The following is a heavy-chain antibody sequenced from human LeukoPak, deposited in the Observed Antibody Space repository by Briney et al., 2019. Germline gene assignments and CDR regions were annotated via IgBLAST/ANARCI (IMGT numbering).Heavy chain of an antibody. CDR3: ATGEMDIVVVAAALGFDY. CDR2: FDPEDGET. D-gene: IGHD2-2*03. V-gene: IGHV1-24*01. J-gene: IGHJ4*02. CDR1: GYTLTELS. Sequence: ASVTVSCKVSGYTLTELSMHWVRQAPGTGLEWMGGFDPEDGETIYAQKFQGRVTMTEDTSTDTAYMELSSLRSEDTAVYYCATGEMDIVVVAAALGFDYWGQGTLVTVSS.